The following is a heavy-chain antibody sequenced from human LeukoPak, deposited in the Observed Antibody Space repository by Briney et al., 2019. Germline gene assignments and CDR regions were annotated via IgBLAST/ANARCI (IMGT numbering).Heavy chain of an antibody. Sequence: PGGSLRLSCAVSGFRLSSYWMSWLRQAQGKELEWVANIKQDGSEQYYVDSVKGRFTISRDNAKNSLYLQMNSLRAEDTAVYYCARGPYYYDSSGYYNYWGQGTLVTVSS. CDR3: ARGPYYYDSSGYYNY. CDR2: IKQDGSEQ. CDR1: GFRLSSYW. J-gene: IGHJ4*02. V-gene: IGHV3-7*01. D-gene: IGHD3-22*01.